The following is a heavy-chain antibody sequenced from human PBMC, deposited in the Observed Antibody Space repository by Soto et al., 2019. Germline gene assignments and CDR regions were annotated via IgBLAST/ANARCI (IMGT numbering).Heavy chain of an antibody. CDR2: ILYTGYT. CDR1: GGSISDYY. Sequence: KPSETLSLTCTVSGGSISDYYWSWIRQPPGKGLEWIGYILYTGYTNYNPSLKSRVTISVDTSKNQFSLKLSSVTAADTAVYYCARAGIAAAGEYNWFDPWGQGTLVTVSS. J-gene: IGHJ5*02. CDR3: ARAGIAAAGEYNWFDP. V-gene: IGHV4-59*08. D-gene: IGHD6-13*01.